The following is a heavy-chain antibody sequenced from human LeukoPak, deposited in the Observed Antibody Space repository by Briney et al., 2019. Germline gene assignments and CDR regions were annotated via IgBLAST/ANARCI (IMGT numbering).Heavy chain of an antibody. V-gene: IGHV1-46*01. Sequence: ASVKVSCKASGYTFTSYYIHWVRQAPGQGLEWMGIINPSGGSTSYAQKFQGRVTMTRDMSTSTVYMELSSLRSEDTAVYYCAREEYYYYYMDVWGKGTTVTVSS. CDR2: INPSGGST. CDR3: AREEYYYYYMDV. CDR1: GYTFTSYY. J-gene: IGHJ6*03.